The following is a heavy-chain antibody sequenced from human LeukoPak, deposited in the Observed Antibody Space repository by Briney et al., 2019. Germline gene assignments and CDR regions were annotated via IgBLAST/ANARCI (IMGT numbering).Heavy chain of an antibody. CDR1: GFTFNSYA. D-gene: IGHD3-9*01. CDR3: AKTKLRYFDWLFLDY. V-gene: IGHV3-23*01. CDR2: ISGSGGST. J-gene: IGHJ4*02. Sequence: GGSLRLSCAASGFTFNSYAMSWVRQAPGKGLEWVSAISGSGGSTYYADSVKGRFTISRDNSKNTLYLQMNSLRAEDTAVYYCAKTKLRYFDWLFLDYWGQGTLATVSS.